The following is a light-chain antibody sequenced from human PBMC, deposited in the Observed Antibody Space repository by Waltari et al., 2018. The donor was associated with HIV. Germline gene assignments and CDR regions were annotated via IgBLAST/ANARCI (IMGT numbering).Light chain of an antibody. CDR1: RRDVGGYNY. V-gene: IGLV2-14*03. Sequence: QSALTQPASVSGSPGQSITIPCTGTRRDVGGYNYVSWYQQHPGKAPKLMIYDVSNRPSGVSNRFSGSKSGNTASLTISGLQAEDEADYYCSSYTSSSTLNVFGTGTKVTVL. J-gene: IGLJ1*01. CDR2: DVS. CDR3: SSYTSSSTLNV.